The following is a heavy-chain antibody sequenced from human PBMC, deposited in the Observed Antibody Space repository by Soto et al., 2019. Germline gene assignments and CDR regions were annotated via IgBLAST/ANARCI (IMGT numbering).Heavy chain of an antibody. V-gene: IGHV4-34*01. Sequence: QVQLQQWGAGLLKPSETLSLTCAVYGGSFSGYYWSWIRQPPGKGLEWIGEINHSGSTNYNPSLKSRVTISVDTSKNQFSLKLSSVTAADTAVYYCARVGIVATIFGYWGQGTLVTVSS. CDR2: INHSGST. J-gene: IGHJ4*02. CDR1: GGSFSGYY. CDR3: ARVGIVATIFGY. D-gene: IGHD5-12*01.